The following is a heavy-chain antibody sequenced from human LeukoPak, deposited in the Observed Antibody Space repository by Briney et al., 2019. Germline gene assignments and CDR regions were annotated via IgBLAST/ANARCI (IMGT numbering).Heavy chain of an antibody. J-gene: IGHJ5*02. CDR1: GGSIRSYY. D-gene: IGHD6-19*01. Sequence: SETLSLTCTVSGGSIRSYYWSWIRQPPGKGLEWIGYMHHSGSTKHNPYLKSRVTISVDTSKSHFFLKLSSVTAADTAVYYCARHAAVEGSSGWSPLWWFDPWGQGTLVTVSS. CDR2: MHHSGST. CDR3: ARHAAVEGSSGWSPLWWFDP. V-gene: IGHV4-59*08.